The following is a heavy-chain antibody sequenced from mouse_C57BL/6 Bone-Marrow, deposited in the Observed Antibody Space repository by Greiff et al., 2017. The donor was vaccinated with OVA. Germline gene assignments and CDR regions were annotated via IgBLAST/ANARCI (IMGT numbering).Heavy chain of an antibody. CDR1: GFNIKDDY. D-gene: IGHD1-1*01. CDR3: TTCSSWFAY. Sequence: EVQLQQSGAELVRPGASDKLSCTASGFNIKDDYMHWVKQRPEQGLEWIGWIDPENGDTEYASKFQGKATITADTSSNTAYLQLSSLTSEDTAVYYCTTCSSWFAYWGQGTLVTVSA. CDR2: IDPENGDT. J-gene: IGHJ3*01. V-gene: IGHV14-4*01.